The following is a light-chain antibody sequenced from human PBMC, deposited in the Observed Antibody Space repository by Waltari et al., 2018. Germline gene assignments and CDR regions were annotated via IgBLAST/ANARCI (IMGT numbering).Light chain of an antibody. Sequence: QSALTQPASVSGSPGQSITISCTGTTSAVGFYNLVSWYQQHPGKAPELVVYEVIRRPSGVSNRFSGSKSGNTASLTISGLQAEDEADYYCCSYAGRNIWVFGGGTKLTVL. CDR3: CSYAGRNIWV. CDR2: EVI. J-gene: IGLJ3*02. CDR1: TSAVGFYNL. V-gene: IGLV2-23*02.